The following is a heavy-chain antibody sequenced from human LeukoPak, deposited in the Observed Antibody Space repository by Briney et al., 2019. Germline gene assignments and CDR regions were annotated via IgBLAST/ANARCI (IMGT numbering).Heavy chain of an antibody. CDR3: AKGGTYYKQGDYFDY. J-gene: IGHJ4*02. CDR1: GYTLTSYY. V-gene: IGHV1-46*01. CDR2: INPSGGTT. Sequence: ASVKVSCKASGYTLTSYYLHWVRQAPGQGLEWMGIINPSGGTTSYAQKFQGRVTLTRDMSTSTVYMELSSLRSDVTAVYYCAKGGTYYKQGDYFDYWGQGTLVTVSS. D-gene: IGHD1-26*01.